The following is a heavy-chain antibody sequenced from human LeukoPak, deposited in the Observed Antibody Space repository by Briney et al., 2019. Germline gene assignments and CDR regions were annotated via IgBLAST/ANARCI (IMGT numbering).Heavy chain of an antibody. J-gene: IGHJ4*02. CDR3: ARDYDSSGFSPSN. CDR2: IWYDGSNK. D-gene: IGHD3-22*01. Sequence: GGSLRLSCAASKFTFSNYGMQWVRQAPGKGLEWVAVIWYDGSNKYYADSVKGRFTISRDNSKNTLYVQMNSLRAEDTAVYYCARDYDSSGFSPSNWGQGTLVTVSS. V-gene: IGHV3-33*08. CDR1: KFTFSNYG.